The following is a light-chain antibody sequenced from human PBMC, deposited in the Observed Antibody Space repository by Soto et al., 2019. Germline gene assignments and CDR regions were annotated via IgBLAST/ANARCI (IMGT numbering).Light chain of an antibody. V-gene: IGLV2-23*01. CDR2: ATS. Sequence: QSALTQPAAVSGSPGQSITISCTGTSSDVGNYNLVSWYQQYPGKDPKLMIYATSKRPSGVSNRFSGSKSGDTASLTISGLQAKDEADYYCTSFARGSTLVFGGGTKVNV. CDR3: TSFARGSTLV. CDR1: SSDVGNYNL. J-gene: IGLJ3*02.